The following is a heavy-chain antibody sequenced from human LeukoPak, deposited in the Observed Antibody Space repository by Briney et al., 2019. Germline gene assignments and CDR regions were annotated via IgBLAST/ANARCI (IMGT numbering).Heavy chain of an antibody. J-gene: IGHJ3*02. CDR3: ARGGFIGYCSGGSCYTQNAFDI. CDR2: INPSGGST. V-gene: IGHV1-46*01. Sequence: ASVKVSCKASGYTFTDYFMHWVRQAPGQGLEWMGIINPSGGSTSYAQKFQGRVTMTRDTSTSTVYMELSSLRSEDTAVYYCARGGFIGYCSGGSCYTQNAFDIWGQGTMVTVSS. D-gene: IGHD2-15*01. CDR1: GYTFTDYF.